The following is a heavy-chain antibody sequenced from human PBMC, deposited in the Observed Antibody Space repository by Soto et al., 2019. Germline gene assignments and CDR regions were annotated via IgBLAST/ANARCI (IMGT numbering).Heavy chain of an antibody. D-gene: IGHD6-25*01. CDR2: INANNGGA. Sequence: ASVKVSCKASGYSFTDYHIHWVRQAPGQGLEFMGWINANNGGAGSAQQFQGRVTVTRDTSITTVYMELSNLRSDDTAVYYCAREGGSETLQPSYNWFDTWGQGTLVTVSS. J-gene: IGHJ5*02. CDR3: AREGGSETLQPSYNWFDT. CDR1: GYSFTDYH. V-gene: IGHV1-2*02.